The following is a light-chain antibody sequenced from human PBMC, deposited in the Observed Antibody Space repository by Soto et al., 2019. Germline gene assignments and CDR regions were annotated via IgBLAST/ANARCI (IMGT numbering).Light chain of an antibody. CDR3: QQLNSYTIT. V-gene: IGKV1-9*01. Sequence: DIQLTQSPSFLSASVGDRVTITCRASQGISSYLAWYQQKXGKAPKXXIYAASTLQSGVPSRGSGSGSGTEFTLTISSLQPEDFETYDCQQLNSYTITFGQGTRLEIK. CDR1: QGISSY. J-gene: IGKJ5*01. CDR2: AAS.